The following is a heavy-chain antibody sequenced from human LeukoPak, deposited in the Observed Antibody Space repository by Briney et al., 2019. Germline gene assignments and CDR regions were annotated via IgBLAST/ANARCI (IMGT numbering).Heavy chain of an antibody. CDR1: GGSISSGGYS. D-gene: IGHD3-10*01. J-gene: IGHJ1*01. Sequence: SETLSLTCAVSGGSISSGGYSWSWIRQPPGKGLEWIGYIYYSGSTNYNPSLKSRVTISVDTSKNQFSLKLSSVTAADTAVYYCARVGGFGNHSPEYFQHWGQGTLVTVSS. CDR3: ARVGGFGNHSPEYFQH. CDR2: IYYSGST. V-gene: IGHV4-61*08.